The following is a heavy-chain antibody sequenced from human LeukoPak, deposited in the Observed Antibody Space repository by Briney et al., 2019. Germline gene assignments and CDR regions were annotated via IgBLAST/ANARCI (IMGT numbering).Heavy chain of an antibody. D-gene: IGHD6-6*01. CDR1: GYSISRGYF. Sequence: SETLSLTCIVSGYSISRGYFWGWIRQPPGKGLEWIGSIYYSGSTYYNPSLKSRVTISVDTSKNQFSLNLSSVTAADTAVYYCARESPDSSSSDFDYWGQGTLVTVSS. V-gene: IGHV4-38-2*02. J-gene: IGHJ4*02. CDR3: ARESPDSSSSDFDY. CDR2: IYYSGST.